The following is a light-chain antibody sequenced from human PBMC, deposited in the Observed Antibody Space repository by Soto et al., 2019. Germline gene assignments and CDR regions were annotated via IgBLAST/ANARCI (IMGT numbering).Light chain of an antibody. Sequence: DIVMTQSPDSLAVSLGERATINCKSSQSVLYSSNNKNYLAWYQQKPGQPPKLLIYWASTRESGVPDRFSGSGSGTDFTITISSLQAEDVAVYYCQQYYSTPITFGQGTRLEMK. V-gene: IGKV4-1*01. CDR1: QSVLYSSNNKNY. CDR2: WAS. J-gene: IGKJ5*01. CDR3: QQYYSTPIT.